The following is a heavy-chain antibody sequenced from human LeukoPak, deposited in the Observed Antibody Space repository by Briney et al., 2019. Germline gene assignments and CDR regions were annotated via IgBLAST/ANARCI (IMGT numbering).Heavy chain of an antibody. V-gene: IGHV3-30-3*01. J-gene: IGHJ3*02. Sequence: GGSLRPSCAASGFTFSNYAMHWVRQAPGKGLERVAVISYDGTNKYYADSVKGRFTISRDNSKNTMYLQMNSLRAEDTAMYYCARAPMSYDSSGFGGAFDIWGQGTMVTVSS. D-gene: IGHD3-22*01. CDR3: ARAPMSYDSSGFGGAFDI. CDR2: ISYDGTNK. CDR1: GFTFSNYA.